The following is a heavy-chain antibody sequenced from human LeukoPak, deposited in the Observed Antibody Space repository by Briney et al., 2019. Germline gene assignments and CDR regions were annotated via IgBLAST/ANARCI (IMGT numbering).Heavy chain of an antibody. Sequence: SETLSLTCAVYGGSFSGYYWSWIRQPPGKGLEWIGEINHGGSTNYNPSLKSRVTISVDTSKNQFSLKLSSVTAADTAVYYCARNVAVVVPAAMRRGIDPWGQGTLVTVSS. D-gene: IGHD2-2*01. V-gene: IGHV4-34*01. CDR3: ARNVAVVVPAAMRRGIDP. CDR2: INHGGST. J-gene: IGHJ5*02. CDR1: GGSFSGYY.